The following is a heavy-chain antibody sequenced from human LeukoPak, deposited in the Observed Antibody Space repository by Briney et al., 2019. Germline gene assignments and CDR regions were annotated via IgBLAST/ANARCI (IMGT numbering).Heavy chain of an antibody. CDR3: ARADGSGTYYTRPSDY. Sequence: GGSLRLSCAASGFTFSSYAMSWVRQAPGKGLEWVSGISGSAINTYYADSVKGRFTISRDNSQNTLYLQMSSLRAEDSAVYYCARADGSGTYYTRPSDYWGQGTLVTVSS. CDR2: ISGSAINT. D-gene: IGHD3-10*01. CDR1: GFTFSSYA. V-gene: IGHV3-23*01. J-gene: IGHJ4*02.